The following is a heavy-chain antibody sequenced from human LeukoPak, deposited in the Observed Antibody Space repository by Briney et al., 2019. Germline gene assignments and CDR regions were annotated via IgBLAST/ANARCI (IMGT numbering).Heavy chain of an antibody. D-gene: IGHD1-26*01. CDR1: GFTFSSFD. CDR2: IRYDGNSK. J-gene: IGHJ4*02. V-gene: IGHV3-30*02. CDR3: ARARLGSTTSFYFAH. Sequence: GGSLRLSCSASGFTFSSFDMHWVRQAPGKGLEWMTFIRYDGNSKYYAGSVQGRFTLSRDNSKNTLYLQLDSLRGDDTAVYYCARARLGSTTSFYFAHWGQGALVTVSS.